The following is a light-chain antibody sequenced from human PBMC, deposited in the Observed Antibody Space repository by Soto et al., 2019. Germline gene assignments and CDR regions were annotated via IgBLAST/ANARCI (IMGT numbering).Light chain of an antibody. V-gene: IGKV3-11*01. CDR2: ATS. CDR3: QQRSNWPLT. Sequence: VVLTQSPATLSFSPGERATLSCRTSLSVSVYLDWYQQRPGQAPRLLIFATSRRATDIPDRFSGSGSGTDFTLTISSLEPEDFAVYYCQQRSNWPLTFGGGTKVDIK. J-gene: IGKJ4*01. CDR1: LSVSVY.